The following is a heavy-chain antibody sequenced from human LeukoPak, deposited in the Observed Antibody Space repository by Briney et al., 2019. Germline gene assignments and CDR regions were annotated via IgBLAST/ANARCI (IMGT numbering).Heavy chain of an antibody. J-gene: IGHJ6*03. Sequence: SXXLSLTCTVSGGSISSYYWSWIRQPAGKGLEWIGRIYTSGSTNYNPSLKSRVTMSVDTSKNQFSLKLSSVTAADTAVYYCAGQNYYYYYMDVWGKGTTVTVSS. CDR3: AGQNYYYYYMDV. V-gene: IGHV4-4*07. CDR2: IYTSGST. CDR1: GGSISSYY.